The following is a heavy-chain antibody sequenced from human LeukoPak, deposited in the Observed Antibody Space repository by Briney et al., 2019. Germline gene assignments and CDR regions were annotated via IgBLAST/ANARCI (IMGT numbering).Heavy chain of an antibody. CDR2: ISWNSVSI. CDR3: AKDIGTGGTGWYFDL. J-gene: IGHJ2*01. D-gene: IGHD6-13*01. V-gene: IGHV3-9*01. Sequence: GRSLRLSCAASGFTLDDYVMHWVRQAPGKGLEWVSCISWNSVSIGYADSVKGRFTISRDNAKNSLYLQMSSLRAEDTALYYCAKDIGTGGTGWYFDLWGRGTLVTVSS. CDR1: GFTLDDYV.